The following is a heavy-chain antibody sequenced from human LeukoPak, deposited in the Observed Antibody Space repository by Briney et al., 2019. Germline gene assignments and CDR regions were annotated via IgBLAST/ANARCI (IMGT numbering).Heavy chain of an antibody. D-gene: IGHD6-13*01. V-gene: IGHV1-2*02. CDR3: ARSLISSSWYRSDY. CDR1: GYTFTGYY. J-gene: IGHJ4*02. Sequence: ASVKVSCKASGYTFTGYYMHWVRQAPGQGLEWMGWINPNSGGTNYAQKFQGRVSMTRDTSINTAYMELSSLRSDDTAVYYCARSLISSSWYRSDYWGQGTLVTVSS. CDR2: INPNSGGT.